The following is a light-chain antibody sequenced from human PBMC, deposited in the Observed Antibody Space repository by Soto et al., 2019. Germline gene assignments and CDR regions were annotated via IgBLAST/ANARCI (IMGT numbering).Light chain of an antibody. J-gene: IGLJ3*02. CDR2: LEGSGSY. CDR1: SGHISYI. CDR3: AIGDSNHLV. Sequence: QPVLTQSSSASASLGSSVKLTCTRSSGHISYIIAWHQQQPGKAPRYLMKLEGSGSYNTGSGVPDLFSGSSAGADRYLTIANLQFEDEADYYCAIGDSNHLVFGGGTKVTVL. V-gene: IGLV4-60*02.